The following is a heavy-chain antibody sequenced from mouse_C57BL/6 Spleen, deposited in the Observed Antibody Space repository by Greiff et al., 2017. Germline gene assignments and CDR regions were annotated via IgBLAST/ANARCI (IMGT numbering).Heavy chain of an antibody. Sequence: EVQLQQSGPELVKPGASVKISCKASGYTFTDYYMNWVKQSHGKSLEWIGDINPNNGGTSYNQKFKGKATLTVDKSSSTAYMELRSLTSEDSAVYYCAREGWLRGAWFAYWGQGTLVTVSA. CDR2: INPNNGGT. CDR1: GYTFTDYY. D-gene: IGHD2-3*01. V-gene: IGHV1-26*01. J-gene: IGHJ3*01. CDR3: AREGWLRGAWFAY.